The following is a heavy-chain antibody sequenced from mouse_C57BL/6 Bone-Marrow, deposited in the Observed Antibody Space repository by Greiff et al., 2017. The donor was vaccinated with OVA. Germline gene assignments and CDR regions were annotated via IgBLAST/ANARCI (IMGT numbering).Heavy chain of an antibody. CDR1: GYTFTSYW. D-gene: IGHD2-9*01. Sequence: QVQLQQPGAELVKPGASVKMSCKASGYTFTSYWITWVKQRPGQGLEWIGDIYPGSGSTNYNEKFKSKATLTVDTSSSTAYMQLSSLTSEDSAVYYCARWGPYYGYDDYFDYWGQGTTLTVSS. CDR3: ARWGPYYGYDDYFDY. V-gene: IGHV1-55*01. CDR2: IYPGSGST. J-gene: IGHJ2*01.